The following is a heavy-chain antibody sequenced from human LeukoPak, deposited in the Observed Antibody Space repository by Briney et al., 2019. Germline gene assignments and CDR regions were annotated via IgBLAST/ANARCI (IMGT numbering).Heavy chain of an antibody. CDR3: AKRPHPKEGEY. D-gene: IGHD3-16*01. V-gene: IGHV3-20*01. Sequence: GGSLRLSCAASGFTFDDYGMSWVRQAPGKGLEWVSGINWNGGSTGYADSVKGRFTISRDNAKNSLYLQMNSLRAEDTALYHCAKRPHPKEGEYWGQGTLVTVSS. CDR1: GFTFDDYG. J-gene: IGHJ4*02. CDR2: INWNGGST.